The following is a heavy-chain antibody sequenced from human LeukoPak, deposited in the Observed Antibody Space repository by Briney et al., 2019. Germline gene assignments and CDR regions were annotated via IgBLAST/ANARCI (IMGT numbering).Heavy chain of an antibody. Sequence: GGSLRLSCAASGFTFSSYEMNWVRQAPGKGLEWVSYISSSGSTIYYADSMKGRFTISRDNAKNSLYLQMNSLRAEDTAVYYCAREGASDSYSSSWYEWGEFDYWGQGTLVTVSS. CDR2: ISSSGSTI. D-gene: IGHD6-13*01. CDR1: GFTFSSYE. V-gene: IGHV3-48*03. CDR3: AREGASDSYSSSWYEWGEFDY. J-gene: IGHJ4*02.